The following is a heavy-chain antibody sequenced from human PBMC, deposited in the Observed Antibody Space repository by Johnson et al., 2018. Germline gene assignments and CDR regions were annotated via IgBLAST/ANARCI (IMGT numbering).Heavy chain of an antibody. D-gene: IGHD2-15*01. CDR1: GFTFSSYA. V-gene: IGHV3-23*04. Sequence: VQLVESGGGLVQHGGSLRLSCAASGFTFSSYAMSWVRQAPGKGLEWVSAISGSGGSTYYADSVKGRFTISRDNSKNTLCLQMNSLRAEDTAVYSCASPLDTPLAFDIWGQGTMVTVSS. CDR3: ASPLDTPLAFDI. J-gene: IGHJ3*02. CDR2: ISGSGGST.